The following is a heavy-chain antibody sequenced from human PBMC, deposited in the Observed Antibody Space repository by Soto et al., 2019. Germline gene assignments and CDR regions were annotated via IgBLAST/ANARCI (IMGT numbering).Heavy chain of an antibody. D-gene: IGHD4-17*01. CDR3: AADVHNDIYAFDF. J-gene: IGHJ4*02. Sequence: GGSLRLSCAASGFTFSSSWMTWVRQAPGKGLEWVGRVKSKVDGETRDYAAPVKGRFTISRDDSRNMLYLQMNSLKAEDTAVYYCAADVHNDIYAFDFWGQGTMVTVSS. CDR1: GFTFSSSW. CDR2: VKSKVDGETR. V-gene: IGHV3-15*01.